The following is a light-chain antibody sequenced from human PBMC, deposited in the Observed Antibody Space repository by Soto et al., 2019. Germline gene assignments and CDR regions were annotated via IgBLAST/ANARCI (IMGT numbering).Light chain of an antibody. Sequence: DIQMTQSPSSLSASVGDRVTITCRASQSISSYLNWYQQKPGKAPKLLIYAASSLQSGVPSRFSGSGSGTDFTLTISSLQPEDFATYYCQQIYSTTRTFCGGTNVDIK. CDR3: QQIYSTTRT. CDR2: AAS. V-gene: IGKV1-39*01. J-gene: IGKJ4*01. CDR1: QSISSY.